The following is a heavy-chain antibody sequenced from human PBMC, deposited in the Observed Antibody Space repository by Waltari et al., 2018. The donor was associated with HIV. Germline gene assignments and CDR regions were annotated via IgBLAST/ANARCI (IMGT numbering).Heavy chain of an antibody. Sequence: EVQLVQSGAEVKKPGESLKISCKGSGYDFRSHWTGWVRQMPGRGLEWLGIVFPGDAETKYSPSSQGRVAISADNSITTAYLQWRSLKASDTAVYYCAKLYEAEWDLRADYWGQGTLVTVSS. CDR2: VFPGDAET. J-gene: IGHJ4*02. D-gene: IGHD1-26*01. V-gene: IGHV5-51*01. CDR3: AKLYEAEWDLRADY. CDR1: GYDFRSHW.